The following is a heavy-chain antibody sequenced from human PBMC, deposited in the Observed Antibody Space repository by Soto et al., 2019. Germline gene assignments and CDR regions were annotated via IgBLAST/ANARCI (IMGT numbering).Heavy chain of an antibody. J-gene: IGHJ5*02. V-gene: IGHV5-51*01. CDR1: GYSFTSYW. CDR2: IYPGDSDT. D-gene: IGHD4-17*01. Sequence: GESLKISCKGSGYSFTSYWISWVRQMPGRGLEWMGIIYPGDSDTRYSPSFQGQVTISADKSISTAYLQWSSLKASDTATYYCARLCATVTTTVNWFDPWGQGTLVTVSS. CDR3: ARLCATVTTTVNWFDP.